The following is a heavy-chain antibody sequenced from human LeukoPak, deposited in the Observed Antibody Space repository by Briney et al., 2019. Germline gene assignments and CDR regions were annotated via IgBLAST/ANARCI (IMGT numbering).Heavy chain of an antibody. J-gene: IGHJ6*03. CDR1: GFTFSSYA. V-gene: IGHV3-23*01. Sequence: GGSLRLSCAASGFTFSSYAMSWVRQAPGKGLEWVSAISGSGGSTYYADSVKGRFTISRDNSKNTLYLQMNSLRAEDTAVYYCAKYLHDFHLYYMDVWGKGTTVTVSS. D-gene: IGHD3-3*01. CDR2: ISGSGGST. CDR3: AKYLHDFHLYYMDV.